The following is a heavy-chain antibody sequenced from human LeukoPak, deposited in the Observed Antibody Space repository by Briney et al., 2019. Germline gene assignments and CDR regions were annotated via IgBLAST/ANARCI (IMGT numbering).Heavy chain of an antibody. D-gene: IGHD3-22*01. Sequence: GGPLRLSCTASGFTFGDYAMSWVRQAPGKGLEWVGFIRSKAYGGTTEYAASVKGRFTISRDDSKSIAYLQMNSLKTEDTAVYYCTRGGYYDSSGLYYFDYWGQGTLVAVSS. CDR2: IRSKAYGGTT. CDR3: TRGGYYDSSGLYYFDY. V-gene: IGHV3-49*04. CDR1: GFTFGDYA. J-gene: IGHJ4*02.